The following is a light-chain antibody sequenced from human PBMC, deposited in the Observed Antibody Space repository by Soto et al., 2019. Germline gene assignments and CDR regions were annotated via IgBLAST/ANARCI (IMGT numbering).Light chain of an antibody. CDR2: GAS. CDR1: QSVSSN. V-gene: IGKV3-15*01. J-gene: IGKJ1*01. Sequence: EIVMTQSPATLSVSPGERATLSCRASQSVSSNLAWYQQKPGQAPRLLIYGASTRATGIPARFSGSGSGTEFTLTISSLQSEDFAVYYCQQYNNWPPWPFGQGTMVAI. CDR3: QQYNNWPPWP.